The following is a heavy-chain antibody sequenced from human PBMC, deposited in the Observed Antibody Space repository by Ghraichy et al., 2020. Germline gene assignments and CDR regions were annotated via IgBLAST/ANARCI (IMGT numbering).Heavy chain of an antibody. CDR1: GFTFSSYS. Sequence: GESLNISCAASGFTFSSYSMNWVRQAPGKGLEWVSSISSSSSYIYYADSVKGRFTISRDNAKNPLYLQMNSLRAEDTAVYYCARVREYCSGGSCHGMDVWGQGTTVTVSS. D-gene: IGHD2-15*01. J-gene: IGHJ6*02. V-gene: IGHV3-21*01. CDR2: ISSSSSYI. CDR3: ARVREYCSGGSCHGMDV.